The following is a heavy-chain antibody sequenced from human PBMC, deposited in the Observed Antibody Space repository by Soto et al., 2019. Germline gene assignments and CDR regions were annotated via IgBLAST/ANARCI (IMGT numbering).Heavy chain of an antibody. CDR1: GYTFTSYG. Sequence: QVQLVQSGAEVKKPGASVKVSCKASGYTFTSYGISWVRQAPGQGLEWMGWISAYNGNTNYAQKLQGRVTMTTVTSTSTAYMELRSLRSDDTAVYYCARLSRITIFGVVIHYYYGMDVWGQGTTVTVSS. J-gene: IGHJ6*02. D-gene: IGHD3-3*01. V-gene: IGHV1-18*01. CDR3: ARLSRITIFGVVIHYYYGMDV. CDR2: ISAYNGNT.